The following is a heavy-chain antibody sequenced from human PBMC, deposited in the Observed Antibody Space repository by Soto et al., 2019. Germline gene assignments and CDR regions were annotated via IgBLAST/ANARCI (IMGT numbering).Heavy chain of an antibody. V-gene: IGHV3-30-3*01. CDR3: ARGYDFWEGDGMDV. D-gene: IGHD3-3*01. Sequence: GGSLRLSCAASGFTFSSYAMHWVRQAPGKGLEWVAVISYDGSNKYYADSVKGRFTISRDNSKNTLYLQMNSLRAEDTAVYYWARGYDFWEGDGMDVWGQGTTVTAP. CDR2: ISYDGSNK. CDR1: GFTFSSYA. J-gene: IGHJ6*02.